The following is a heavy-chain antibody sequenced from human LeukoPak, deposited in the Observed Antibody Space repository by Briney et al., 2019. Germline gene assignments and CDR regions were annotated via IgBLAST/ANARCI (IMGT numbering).Heavy chain of an antibody. CDR3: ARDRYYDSSGYYTALDAFDI. Sequence: GGSLRLSCAASGFTVSSNYMSWVRQAPGTGLEWVSLLYSGGRTDYADSVKGRFTVSRDHSNNTLYLQMNSLRAEDTAVYYCARDRYYDSSGYYTALDAFDIWGQGTMVTVSS. CDR2: LYSGGRT. J-gene: IGHJ3*02. CDR1: GFTVSSNY. V-gene: IGHV3-53*01. D-gene: IGHD3-22*01.